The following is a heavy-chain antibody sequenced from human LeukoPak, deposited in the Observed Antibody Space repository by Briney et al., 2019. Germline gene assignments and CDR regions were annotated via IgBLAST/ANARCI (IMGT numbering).Heavy chain of an antibody. CDR3: ASGVYYYDSSGYYPGWFDP. Sequence: ASVKVSCKASGYTFTSYYMHWVRQAPGQGLEWMGIINPSGGSTSYAQKFQGRVTMTRDMSTSTVYMELSSLRSEDTAVYYCASGVYYYDSSGYYPGWFDPWGQGTLVTVSS. D-gene: IGHD3-22*01. V-gene: IGHV1-46*01. CDR1: GYTFTSYY. J-gene: IGHJ5*02. CDR2: INPSGGST.